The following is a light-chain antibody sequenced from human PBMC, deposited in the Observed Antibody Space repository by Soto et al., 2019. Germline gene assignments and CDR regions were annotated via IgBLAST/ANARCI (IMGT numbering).Light chain of an antibody. V-gene: IGLV1-40*01. CDR2: GNN. CDR1: SSNIGAGYH. J-gene: IGLJ2*01. Sequence: QAVVTQPPSVSGAPGQRVTISCSGSSSNIGAGYHVHWYQHLPGTAPKVLIYGNNNRPSGVPDRFSGSKSGTSASLAITGLQAEDEADYYCQSYDSSLSGVVFGGGTKLTVL. CDR3: QSYDSSLSGVV.